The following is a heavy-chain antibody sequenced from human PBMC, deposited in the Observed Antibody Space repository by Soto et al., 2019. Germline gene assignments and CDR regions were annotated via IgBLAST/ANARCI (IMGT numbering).Heavy chain of an antibody. D-gene: IGHD3-3*01. V-gene: IGHV3-21*01. J-gene: IGHJ5*02. CDR2: ISSSSSYI. CDR1: GFTFSSYS. Sequence: GSLRLSCAASGFTFSSYSMNWVRQAPGKGLEWVSSISSSSSYIYYADSVKGRFTISRDNAKNSLYLQMNSLRAEDTAVYYCARQAYYDFWSGYYLGEGWFDPWGQGTLVTVSS. CDR3: ARQAYYDFWSGYYLGEGWFDP.